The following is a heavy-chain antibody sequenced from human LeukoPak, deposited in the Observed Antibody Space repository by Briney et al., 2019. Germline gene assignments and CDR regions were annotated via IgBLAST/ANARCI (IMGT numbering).Heavy chain of an antibody. J-gene: IGHJ4*02. CDR2: ISDSGGST. Sequence: GGSLRLSCAVSGITLSNYGMSWVRQAPGKGLEWVAGISDSGGSTKYADSVKGRFTISRDNPKNTLYLQMNSLRAEDTAVYFCAKRGVVIRVILVGFHKEAYYFESWGQGALVTVSS. CDR3: AKRGVVIRVILVGFHKEAYYFES. V-gene: IGHV3-23*01. D-gene: IGHD3/OR15-3a*01. CDR1: GITLSNYG.